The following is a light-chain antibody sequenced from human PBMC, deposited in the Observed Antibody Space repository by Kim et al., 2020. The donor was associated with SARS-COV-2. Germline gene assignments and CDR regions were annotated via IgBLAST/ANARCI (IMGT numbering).Light chain of an antibody. V-gene: IGKV3-20*01. CDR1: ETISSDY. Sequence: IVLTQSPGTLSLSPGERATLSCRTSETISSDYVAWYRHKPGQAPRPLIYGASTRATGIPEMFSVSESGTDFTLTISRLEPEDFAVYYCQQYDPSFPYTFGQGTKLEI. CDR2: GAS. CDR3: QQYDPSFPYT. J-gene: IGKJ2*01.